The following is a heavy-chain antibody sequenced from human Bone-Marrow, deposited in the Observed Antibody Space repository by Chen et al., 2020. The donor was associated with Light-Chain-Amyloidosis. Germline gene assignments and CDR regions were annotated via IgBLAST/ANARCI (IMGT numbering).Heavy chain of an antibody. J-gene: IGHJ3*01. D-gene: IGHD4-4*01. Sequence: QIQLQESGPGLVKPWETLSLNCPVSDASISGYYWNWVRHPAGKGLEWVGRLYARVNTNYNPSLKSRVTVSEDTSKNQFSLTMTSVTAADTAVYYCVRGDPYITNGFDVWGHGTLVTVSS. CDR2: LYARVNT. CDR1: DASISGYY. V-gene: IGHV4-4*07. CDR3: VRGDPYITNGFDV.